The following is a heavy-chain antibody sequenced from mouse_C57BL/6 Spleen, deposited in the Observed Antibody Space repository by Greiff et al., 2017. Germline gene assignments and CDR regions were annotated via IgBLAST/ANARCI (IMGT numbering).Heavy chain of an antibody. CDR1: GFTFSSYG. J-gene: IGHJ2*01. CDR2: ISSGGSYT. CDR3: ASYYGSSYFDY. D-gene: IGHD1-1*01. V-gene: IGHV5-6*01. Sequence: EVQRVESGGDLVKPGGSLKLSCAASGFTFSSYGVSWVRQTPDKRLEWVATISSGGSYTYYPDSVKGRFTISRDNAKNTLYLQMSSLKSEDTAMYYCASYYGSSYFDYWGQGTTLTVSS.